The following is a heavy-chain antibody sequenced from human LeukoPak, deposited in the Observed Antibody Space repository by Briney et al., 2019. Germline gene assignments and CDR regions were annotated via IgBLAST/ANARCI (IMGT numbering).Heavy chain of an antibody. J-gene: IGHJ4*02. Sequence: GGSLRLSCAASGFTFSNYAMQWVRQAPGKGLEWVAFIRYDGSNKYYADSVKGRFTISRDNSKNTLYLQMNSLRAEDTAVYYCAKTVLWFGELDYWDQGTLVTVSS. CDR1: GFTFSNYA. CDR2: IRYDGSNK. V-gene: IGHV3-30*02. D-gene: IGHD3-10*01. CDR3: AKTVLWFGELDY.